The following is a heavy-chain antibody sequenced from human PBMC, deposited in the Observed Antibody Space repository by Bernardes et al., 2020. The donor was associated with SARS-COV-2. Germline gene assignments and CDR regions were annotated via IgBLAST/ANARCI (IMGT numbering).Heavy chain of an antibody. D-gene: IGHD2-15*01. CDR2: LNEDGSIT. CDR1: GFTFSSYW. CDR3: VRDLAGGSGS. V-gene: IGHV3-74*01. Sequence: AGSLSLSCAASGFTFSSYWMSWVRQAPGKGLEWVSRLNEDGSITTYADSVKGRFTISRDNAKNTLYLQMHSLRVEDTATYYCVRDLAGGSGSWGQGTLVTVSA. J-gene: IGHJ4*02.